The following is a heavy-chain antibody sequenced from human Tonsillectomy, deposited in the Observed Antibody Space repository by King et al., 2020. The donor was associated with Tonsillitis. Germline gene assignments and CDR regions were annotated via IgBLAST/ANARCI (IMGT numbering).Heavy chain of an antibody. CDR2: IYSGGST. Sequence: QLVESGGGLVQPGGSLRLSCAASGFTVSNNYMSWVRQAPGKRLEWVSVIYSGGSTYYADSVKGRFTISRHNSKNTLYLQMNSLRAEDTAVYYWARDPFANDYGDYGGGGYWGQGTLVTVSS. V-gene: IGHV3-53*04. J-gene: IGHJ4*02. CDR1: GFTVSNNY. CDR3: ARDPFANDYGDYGGGGY. D-gene: IGHD4-17*01.